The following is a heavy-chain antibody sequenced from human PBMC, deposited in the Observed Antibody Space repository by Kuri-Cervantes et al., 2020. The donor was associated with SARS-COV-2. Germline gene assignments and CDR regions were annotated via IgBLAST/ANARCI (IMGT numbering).Heavy chain of an antibody. Sequence: GESLKISCAASGFTFSGHWIHWVRQAPGKGLVWVSRINPDGSYTNNADSVKGRFTLSRDNAKNMLFLQMNSLRAEDTAVYYCAKDSSGYYYYFDYWGQGTLVIVSS. CDR1: GFTFSGHW. CDR2: INPDGSYT. V-gene: IGHV3-74*01. D-gene: IGHD3-22*01. J-gene: IGHJ4*02. CDR3: AKDSSGYYYYFDY.